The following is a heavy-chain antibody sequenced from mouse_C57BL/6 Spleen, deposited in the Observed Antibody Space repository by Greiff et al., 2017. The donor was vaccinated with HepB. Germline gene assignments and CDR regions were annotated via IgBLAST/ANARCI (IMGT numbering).Heavy chain of an antibody. Sequence: EVKLMESGGGLVQPGGSLKLSCAASGFTFSDYGMAWVRQAPRKGPEWVAFISNLAYSIYYADTVTGRFTISRENAKNTLYLEMSSLRSEDTAMYYCARRNWDDYAMDYWGQGTSVTVSS. D-gene: IGHD4-1*01. J-gene: IGHJ4*01. CDR1: GFTFSDYG. CDR2: ISNLAYSI. CDR3: ARRNWDDYAMDY. V-gene: IGHV5-15*01.